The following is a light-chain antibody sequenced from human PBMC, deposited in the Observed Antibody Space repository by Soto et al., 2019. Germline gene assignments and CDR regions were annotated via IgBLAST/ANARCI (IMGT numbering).Light chain of an antibody. V-gene: IGKV3-15*01. CDR3: QQYTNGPPVT. CDR1: QFISTN. CDR2: YAS. J-gene: IGKJ2*01. Sequence: EIVMTQSPATLYVSPGERVTLSCRASQFISTNLAWYQQRPGQAPRLLIYYASTRATGIPARFSGSGSGTEFSLTISSLQSEDFAVYYCQQYTNGPPVTFGQGTKLEIK.